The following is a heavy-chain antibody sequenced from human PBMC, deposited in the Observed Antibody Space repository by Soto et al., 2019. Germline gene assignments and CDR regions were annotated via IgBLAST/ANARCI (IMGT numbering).Heavy chain of an antibody. D-gene: IGHD3-22*01. CDR1: GRSITSSY. CDR3: ARTYDSNGYANEFDS. Sequence: QVVLQESGPGLVNPSGTLSLTCSVSGRSITSSYWSWVRQPPGKGLEWIGYIYDNGITSQNPSLKSRVTMSADTSQNQCSLKLTSVTGADTAVYFCARTYDSNGYANEFDSWGQGILVTVTS. CDR2: IYDNGIT. J-gene: IGHJ4*02. V-gene: IGHV4-59*12.